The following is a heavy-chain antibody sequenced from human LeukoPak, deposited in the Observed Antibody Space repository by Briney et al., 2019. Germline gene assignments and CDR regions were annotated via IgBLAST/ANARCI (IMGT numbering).Heavy chain of an antibody. V-gene: IGHV4-59*01. CDR2: IYYSGST. CDR3: ARETSRDYFDY. CDR1: GGSISSYY. J-gene: IGHJ4*02. Sequence: SETLSLTCTVSGGSISSYYRSWIRQPPGKGLEWIGYIYYSGSTNYNPSLKSRVTISVDTSKNQFSLKLSSVTAADTAVYYCARETSRDYFDYWGQGTLVTVSS.